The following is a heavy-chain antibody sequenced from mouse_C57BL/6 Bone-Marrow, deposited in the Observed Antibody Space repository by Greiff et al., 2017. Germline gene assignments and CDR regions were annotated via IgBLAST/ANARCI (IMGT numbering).Heavy chain of an antibody. CDR3: AREGYYCYSLDY. V-gene: IGHV1-84*01. D-gene: IGHD1-1*01. J-gene: IGHJ4*01. Sequence: LVESGPELVKPGASVKISCTASGYNITDYYMNWVKQRTGQGLEWIGWIYPGSGDTKYNEKFKGKATLTVDTSSSTAYMQLSSLTSEDSAVYFCAREGYYCYSLDYWGQGTSVTVSA. CDR1: GYNITDYY. CDR2: IYPGSGDT.